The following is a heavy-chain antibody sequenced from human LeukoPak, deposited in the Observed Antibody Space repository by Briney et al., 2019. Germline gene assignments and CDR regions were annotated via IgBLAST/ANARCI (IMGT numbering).Heavy chain of an antibody. CDR1: GFTFSSYA. V-gene: IGHV3-23*01. D-gene: IGHD1-26*01. CDR3: AKDVTSGSYHYYFDY. CDR2: ISGSGGST. J-gene: IGHJ4*02. Sequence: GGSLRLSCAASGFTFSSYAMSWVRQAPGKGLEWVSAISGSGGSTYYADSVKGRFTISRDNSKNTLYLQMNSLRAEDTAVYYCAKDVTSGSYHYYFDYWGQGTLVTVSS.